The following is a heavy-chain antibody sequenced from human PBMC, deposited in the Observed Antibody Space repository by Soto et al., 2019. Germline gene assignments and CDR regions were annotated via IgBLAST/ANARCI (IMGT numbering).Heavy chain of an antibody. Sequence: QVQLVQSGTEVKKPGASVKVACKASGYTFTSHDINWVRQATGQGLEWMGWMNPNSGNTGYAQKFQGRVTMTRNTSISTAYMELSSLRSEDTAVYYCARWDYGVYARFDYWGQGTLVTVSS. V-gene: IGHV1-8*01. CDR1: GYTFTSHD. J-gene: IGHJ4*02. CDR2: MNPNSGNT. D-gene: IGHD4-17*01. CDR3: ARWDYGVYARFDY.